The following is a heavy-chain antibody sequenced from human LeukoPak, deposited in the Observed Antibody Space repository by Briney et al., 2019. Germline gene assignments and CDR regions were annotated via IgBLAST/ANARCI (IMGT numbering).Heavy chain of an antibody. D-gene: IGHD3-22*01. Sequence: TWGSLTLSCAASGFTFSSYVMSWVRQAPGKGLEWVSDITGSGGSTYYADSVKGRFTISRDNSKNTRYLQMNSLRAEDTAVYYCAKDGSSGYYLTGNWFDPWGQGTLVTVSS. J-gene: IGHJ5*02. CDR2: ITGSGGST. CDR3: AKDGSSGYYLTGNWFDP. V-gene: IGHV3-23*01. CDR1: GFTFSSYV.